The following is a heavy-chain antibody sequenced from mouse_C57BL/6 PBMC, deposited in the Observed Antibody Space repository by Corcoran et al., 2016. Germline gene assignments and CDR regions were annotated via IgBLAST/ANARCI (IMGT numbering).Heavy chain of an antibody. CDR3: ARGGTYYDYDENAMDY. Sequence: QVQLQQSGAELVKPGASVKISCKASGYAFSSYWMNWVKQRPGKGLEWFGQIYPGDGDTNYNGKFKGKATLTADKSSSTAYMQLSSLTSEDSAVYFCARGGTYYDYDENAMDYWGQGTSVTVSS. J-gene: IGHJ4*01. V-gene: IGHV1-80*01. CDR1: GYAFSSYW. CDR2: IYPGDGDT. D-gene: IGHD2-4*01.